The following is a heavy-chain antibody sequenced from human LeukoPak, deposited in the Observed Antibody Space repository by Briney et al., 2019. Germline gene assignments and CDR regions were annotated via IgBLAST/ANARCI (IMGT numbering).Heavy chain of an antibody. D-gene: IGHD1-26*01. J-gene: IGHJ4*02. CDR3: AISRYSGTSLDY. Sequence: PWGSLRLSCAASGFTFSSYWMHWVRQAPGKGLVWVSRINSDGGTTTYADSVKGRFTISRDNAKSTLYLQMNSLRIEDTAVYYCAISRYSGTSLDYWGQGSLVTVPS. V-gene: IGHV3-74*01. CDR2: INSDGGTT. CDR1: GFTFSSYW.